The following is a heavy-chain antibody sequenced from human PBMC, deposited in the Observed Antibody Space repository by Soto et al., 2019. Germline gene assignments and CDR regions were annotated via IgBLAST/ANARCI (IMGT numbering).Heavy chain of an antibody. CDR2: IDPSDSYT. V-gene: IGHV5-10-1*01. CDR3: ARGGSWALFSYNWFDP. Sequence: GESLKISCKGSGYSFTSYWISWVRQMPGKGLEWMGRIDPSDSYTNYSPSFQGHVTISADKSISTAYLQWSSLKASDTAMYYCARGGSWALFSYNWFDPWGQGTLVT. J-gene: IGHJ5*02. CDR1: GYSFTSYW. D-gene: IGHD2-15*01.